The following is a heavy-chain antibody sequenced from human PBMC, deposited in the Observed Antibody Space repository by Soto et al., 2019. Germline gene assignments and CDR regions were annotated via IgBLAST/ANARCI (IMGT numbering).Heavy chain of an antibody. CDR3: AHSLVAYWGSGGAFDY. J-gene: IGHJ4*02. CDR1: GFSLSTSGVG. D-gene: IGHD7-27*01. CDR2: IYWDDDK. V-gene: IGHV2-5*02. Sequence: QITLKESGPTLVKPTQTLTLTCTFSGFSLSTSGVGVGWIRQPPGKALEWLALIYWDDDKRYSPSLKRRLTITKDTSNNQLVLTTTTMDHADNTTYYCAHSLVAYWGSGGAFDYWGQGTLVTVSS.